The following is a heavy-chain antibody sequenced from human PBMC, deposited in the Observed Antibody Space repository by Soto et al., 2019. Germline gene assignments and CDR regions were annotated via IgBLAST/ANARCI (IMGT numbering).Heavy chain of an antibody. D-gene: IGHD6-6*01. CDR1: GGTFSSYT. J-gene: IGHJ4*02. V-gene: IGHV1-69*04. Sequence: SVKVSCKASGGTFSSYTISWVRQAPGQGLEWMGRIIPILGIANYAQKFQGRVTITADKSTSTAYMELSSLRSEDTAVYYCARDRGSSSVSVDYWGQGTLVTVSS. CDR3: ARDRGSSSVSVDY. CDR2: IIPILGIA.